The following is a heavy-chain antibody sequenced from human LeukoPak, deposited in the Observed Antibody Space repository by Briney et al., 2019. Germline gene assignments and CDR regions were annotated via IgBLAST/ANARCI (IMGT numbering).Heavy chain of an antibody. D-gene: IGHD5-12*01. CDR2: ITGSGDDT. CDR3: AKNGAYSGYDYIDY. CDR1: GFTFSSYA. V-gene: IGHV3-23*01. Sequence: PGGSLRLSCAASGFTFSSYAMSWVRQAPGKGLEWVSDITGSGDDTDYADSVKGRFTVSRDDSRNTQYLQINSLRVEDTAVYYCAKNGAYSGYDYIDYWGQGTLVIVSS. J-gene: IGHJ4*02.